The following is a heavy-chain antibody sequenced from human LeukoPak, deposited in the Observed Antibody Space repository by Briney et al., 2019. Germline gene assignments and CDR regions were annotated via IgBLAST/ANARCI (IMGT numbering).Heavy chain of an antibody. CDR2: ISYDGSNK. Sequence: PGGSLSLSCAASGFTFSSYGMHWVRQAPGKGLEWVAVISYDGSNKYYADSVKGRFTISRDNSKNTLYLQMNSLRAEDTAVYYCAKGSSRYSSSLPGFDYWGQGTLVTVSS. CDR1: GFTFSSYG. J-gene: IGHJ4*02. CDR3: AKGSSRYSSSLPGFDY. V-gene: IGHV3-30*18. D-gene: IGHD6-13*01.